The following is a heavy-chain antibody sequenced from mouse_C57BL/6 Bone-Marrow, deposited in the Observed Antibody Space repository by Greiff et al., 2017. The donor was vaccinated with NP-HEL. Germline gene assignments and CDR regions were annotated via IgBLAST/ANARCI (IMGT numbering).Heavy chain of an antibody. CDR2: IWSGGST. CDR3: AKSFYWYLDV. J-gene: IGHJ1*01. CDR1: GFSLTSYG. Sequence: VQRVESGPGLVQPSQSLSITCTVSGFSLTSYGVHWVRQPPGKGLEWLGVIWSGGSTDYNAAFISRLSISKDNSKSQVFFKMNSLQADDTAIYYCAKSFYWYLDVWGAGTTVTVSS. V-gene: IGHV2-4*01.